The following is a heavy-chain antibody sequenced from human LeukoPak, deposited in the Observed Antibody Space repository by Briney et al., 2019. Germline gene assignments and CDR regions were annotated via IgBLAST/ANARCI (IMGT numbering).Heavy chain of an antibody. CDR1: GYTFTGYY. CDR3: ARADEELLWFGELLWRWFDP. J-gene: IGHJ5*02. CDR2: INPNSGGT. Sequence: SVTVSCKASGYTFTGYYMHWVRQAAGQGLEWMGWINPNSGGTNYAQKFQGRVTMTRATSISTAYMELSRLRSDDPAVYYCARADEELLWFGELLWRWFDPWGQGTLVTVSS. V-gene: IGHV1-2*02. D-gene: IGHD3-10*01.